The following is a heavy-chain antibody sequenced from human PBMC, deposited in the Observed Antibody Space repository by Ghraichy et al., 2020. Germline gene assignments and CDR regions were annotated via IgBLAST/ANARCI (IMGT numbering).Heavy chain of an antibody. Sequence: ASVKVSCKASGYTFTSYGISWVRQAPGQGLEWMGWISAYNGNTNYAQKLQGRVTMTTDTSTSTAYMELRSLRSDDTAVYYCARDGMIVVVKSPPGAFDIWGQGTTVTVSS. CDR1: GYTFTSYG. D-gene: IGHD3-22*01. CDR2: ISAYNGNT. J-gene: IGHJ3*02. V-gene: IGHV1-18*01. CDR3: ARDGMIVVVKSPPGAFDI.